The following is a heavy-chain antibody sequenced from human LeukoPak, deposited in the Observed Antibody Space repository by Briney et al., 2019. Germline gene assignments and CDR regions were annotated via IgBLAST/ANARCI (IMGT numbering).Heavy chain of an antibody. J-gene: IGHJ4*02. CDR1: GDSMSSGDYY. Sequence: SETLSLTCTVSGDSMSSGDYYWSWIRQPPGQGLEWIGYISHTGITDYNTSLKSRVTISVDTSKNQFSLKLSSVTAADTAMYYCARVEPGSYYNPFDYWGQGTLVTVSS. CDR3: ARVEPGSYYNPFDY. V-gene: IGHV4-30-2*01. D-gene: IGHD3-10*01. CDR2: ISHTGIT.